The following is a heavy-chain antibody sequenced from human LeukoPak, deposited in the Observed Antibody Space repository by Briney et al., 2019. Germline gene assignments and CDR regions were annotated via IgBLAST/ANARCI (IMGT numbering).Heavy chain of an antibody. Sequence: GGSLRLSCVASGLTIADFAMHWVRQAPGKGLEWVSLISGDVVSTFYADSVKGRFSISRDNSKNSLYLEMNSLRTEDAAMYYCAKESGKFDYWGQGTLVAVSS. CDR1: GLTIADFA. V-gene: IGHV3-43*02. J-gene: IGHJ4*02. CDR3: AKESGKFDY. CDR2: ISGDVVST.